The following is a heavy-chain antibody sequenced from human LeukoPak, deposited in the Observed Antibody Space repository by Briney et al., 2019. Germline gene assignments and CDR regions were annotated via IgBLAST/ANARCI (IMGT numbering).Heavy chain of an antibody. CDR1: GFTFSSYG. V-gene: IGHV3-30*02. J-gene: IGHJ5*02. CDR3: AKGRYCSGGSCDGS. CDR2: IRYDGSNK. D-gene: IGHD2-15*01. Sequence: TGGSLRLSCAASGFTFSSYGMHWVRQAPGKGLEWVAFIRYDGSNKYYADSAKGRFTISRDNSKNTLYLQMNSLRAEDTAVYYCAKGRYCSGGSCDGSWGQGTLVTVSS.